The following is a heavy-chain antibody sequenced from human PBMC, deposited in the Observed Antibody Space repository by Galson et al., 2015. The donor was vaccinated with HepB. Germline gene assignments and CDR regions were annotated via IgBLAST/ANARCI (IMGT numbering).Heavy chain of an antibody. J-gene: IGHJ6*02. CDR2: IYSGGST. CDR3: ARALTEGSESGVVGMDV. CDR1: GFTVSSNY. V-gene: IGHV3-53*04. D-gene: IGHD3-10*01. Sequence: SLRLSCAASGFTVSSNYMSWVRQAPGKGLEWVSVIYSGGSTCYADSVKGRFTISRHNSKNTLYLQMNSLRAEDTAVYYCARALTEGSESGVVGMDVWGQGTTVTVSS.